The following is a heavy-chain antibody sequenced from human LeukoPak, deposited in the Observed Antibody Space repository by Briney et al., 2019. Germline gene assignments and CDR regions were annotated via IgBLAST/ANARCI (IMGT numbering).Heavy chain of an antibody. J-gene: IGHJ4*02. Sequence: SQTLSLTCTVSGVSISSGSYYWSWIRQPAGKGLEWIGRIYTSGSTNYNPSLKSRVTISVDTSKNQFSLKLSSVTAADTAVYYCARDRSRVSDYWGQGTLVTVSS. V-gene: IGHV4-61*02. CDR1: GVSISSGSYY. CDR3: ARDRSRVSDY. CDR2: IYTSGST.